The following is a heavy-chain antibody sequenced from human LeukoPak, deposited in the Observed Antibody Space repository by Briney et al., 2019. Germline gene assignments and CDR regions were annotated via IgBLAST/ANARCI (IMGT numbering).Heavy chain of an antibody. Sequence: SGPALVKPTQTLTLTCTFSGFSLSTSGMCVSWIRQPPGKALEWLARIDWDDDKYYSTSLKTRLTISKDTSKNQVVLTMTNMDPVDTATYYCARTAAAGEEALPYYYMDVWGKGTTVTVSS. V-gene: IGHV2-70*11. CDR1: GFSLSTSGMC. D-gene: IGHD6-13*01. J-gene: IGHJ6*03. CDR3: ARTAAAGEEALPYYYMDV. CDR2: IDWDDDK.